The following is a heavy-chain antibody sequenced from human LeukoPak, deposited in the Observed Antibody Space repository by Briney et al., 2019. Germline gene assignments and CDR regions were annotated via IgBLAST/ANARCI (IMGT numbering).Heavy chain of an antibody. CDR3: AKGDTAMVYYYYGMDV. Sequence: PGRSLRLSCAASGFTFDDYGMHWVRQAPGKGLEWVSGICWNSGSICYADSVKGRFTISRDNAKNSLYLQMNSLRTEDTALYYCAKGDTAMVYYYYGMDVWGQGTTVTVSS. D-gene: IGHD5-18*01. J-gene: IGHJ6*02. V-gene: IGHV3-9*01. CDR2: ICWNSGSI. CDR1: GFTFDDYG.